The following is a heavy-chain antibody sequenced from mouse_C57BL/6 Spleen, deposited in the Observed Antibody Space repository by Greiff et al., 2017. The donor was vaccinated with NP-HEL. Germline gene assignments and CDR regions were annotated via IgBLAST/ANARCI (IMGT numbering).Heavy chain of an antibody. CDR1: GFSLTSYG. CDR2: IWSGGST. J-gene: IGHJ1*03. Sequence: QVQLQQSGPGLVQPSQSLSITCTVSGFSLTSYGVHWVRQSPGKGLEWLGVIWSGGSTDYNAAFISRLSISKDNSKSQVFFKMNSLQADDTAIYYCARKRDYGSRGDWYFDVWGTGTTVTVSS. V-gene: IGHV2-2*01. CDR3: ARKRDYGSRGDWYFDV. D-gene: IGHD1-1*01.